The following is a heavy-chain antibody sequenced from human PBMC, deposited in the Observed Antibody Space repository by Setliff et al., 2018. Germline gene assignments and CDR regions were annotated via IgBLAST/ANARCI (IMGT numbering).Heavy chain of an antibody. V-gene: IGHV3-48*03. CDR2: ISSSGSTI. CDR3: AVPHDPYDRSGYSWDH. D-gene: IGHD3-22*01. J-gene: IGHJ4*02. CDR1: GFTFSSYE. Sequence: GGSLRLSCAASGFTFSSYEMNWVRQAPGKGLEWVSYISSSGSTIYYADSVKGRFTISRDNAKNSLYLQMNSLRAEDTAVYYCAVPHDPYDRSGYSWDHWGQGTLVTVSS.